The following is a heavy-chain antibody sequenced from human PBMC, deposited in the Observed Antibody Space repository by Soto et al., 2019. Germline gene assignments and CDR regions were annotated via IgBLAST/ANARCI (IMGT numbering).Heavy chain of an antibody. CDR3: ATMHGYFEY. Sequence: WGSLRLSCAFSGFRFSIYRLVWVRQTPGKGLEWVAAITATGDRTYYADSVTGRFTISRDNSKKTHYLQMTSLRAEDTAMYYCATMHGYFEYWGQGTPVTVSS. J-gene: IGHJ4*02. CDR2: ITATGDRT. D-gene: IGHD2-2*01. CDR1: GFRFSIYR. V-gene: IGHV3-23*01.